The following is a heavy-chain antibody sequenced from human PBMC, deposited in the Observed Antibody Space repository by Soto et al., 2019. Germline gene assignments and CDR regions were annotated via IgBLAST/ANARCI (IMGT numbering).Heavy chain of an antibody. CDR2: ISWNSGSI. D-gene: IGHD6-19*01. V-gene: IGHV3-9*01. CDR3: AKGGLYSSGPEDWFDP. CDR1: GFTFSSYA. J-gene: IGHJ5*02. Sequence: GGSLRLSCAASGFTFSSYAMSWVRQAPGKGLEWVSGISWNSGSIGYADSVKGRFTISRDNAKNSLYLQMNSLRAEDTALYYCAKGGLYSSGPEDWFDPWGQGTLVTVSS.